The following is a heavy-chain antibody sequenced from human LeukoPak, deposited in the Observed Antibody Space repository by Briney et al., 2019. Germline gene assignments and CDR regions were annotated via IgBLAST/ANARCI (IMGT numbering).Heavy chain of an antibody. J-gene: IGHJ4*02. CDR2: INHSGST. CDR1: GGSFSGYY. V-gene: IGHV4-34*01. Sequence: SETLSLTCAVYGGSFSGYYWSWIRQPPGKGLEWIGEINHSGSTNYNPSLKSRVTISVDTSKNQFSLKLSSVTAADTAVYYCARDSPYYYGSGTDLYPFGYWGQGTLVTVSS. CDR3: ARDSPYYYGSGTDLYPFGY. D-gene: IGHD3-10*01.